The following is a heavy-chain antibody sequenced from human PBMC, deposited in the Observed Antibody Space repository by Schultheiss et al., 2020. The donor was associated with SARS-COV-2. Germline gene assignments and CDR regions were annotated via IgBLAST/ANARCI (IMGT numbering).Heavy chain of an antibody. CDR3: ARVWGVINV. Sequence: GASLKISCAASGFTFSSYSMNWVRQAPGKGLEWVSYISSSSSTIYYADSVKGRFTISRDNAKNSLYLQMNSLRAEDTAVYYCARVWGVINVWGQGALVTVSS. CDR1: GFTFSSYS. J-gene: IGHJ4*02. D-gene: IGHD3-10*01. CDR2: ISSSSSTI. V-gene: IGHV3-48*04.